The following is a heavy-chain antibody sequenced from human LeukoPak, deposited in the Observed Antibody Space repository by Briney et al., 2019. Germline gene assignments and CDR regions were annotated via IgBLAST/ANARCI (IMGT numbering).Heavy chain of an antibody. D-gene: IGHD1-14*01. Sequence: GGSLRLSCAASGITSSSYAMTWLRQAPGKGLEYVSTSGGATYYADSVKGRFTISRDNAKNTLYLQMSSLRAEDTAVYYCIKDSTGTCSFDYWGQGTLVTVSS. J-gene: IGHJ4*02. CDR2: SGGAT. CDR3: IKDSTGTCSFDY. V-gene: IGHV3-64D*09. CDR1: GITSSSYA.